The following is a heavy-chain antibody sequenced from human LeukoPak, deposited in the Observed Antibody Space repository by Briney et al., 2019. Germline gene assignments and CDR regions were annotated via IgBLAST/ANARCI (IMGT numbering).Heavy chain of an antibody. CDR3: ARDTGIAAAGTEAFDI. Sequence: PSQTLSLTCAISGDSVSSNSAAWNWLRQSPSRGLEWLGRTYYRSKWYNDYAVSVKSRITINPDTSKNQFSLQLNSVTPEDTAVYYCARDTGIAAAGTEAFDIWGQGTMVTVSS. CDR1: GDSVSSNSAA. J-gene: IGHJ3*02. V-gene: IGHV6-1*01. D-gene: IGHD6-13*01. CDR2: TYYRSKWYN.